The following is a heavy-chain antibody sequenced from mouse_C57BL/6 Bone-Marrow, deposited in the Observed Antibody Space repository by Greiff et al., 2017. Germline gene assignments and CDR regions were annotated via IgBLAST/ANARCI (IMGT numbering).Heavy chain of an antibody. CDR1: GFTFSDYY. CDR2: ISNGGGST. Sequence: DVMLVESGGGLVQPGGSLKLSCAASGFTFSDYYMYWVRQTPEKRLEWVAYISNGGGSTYYPDTVKGRFPISRDNAKNTLYLQMSRLKSEDTAMYYCARTYEGYYSYAMDYWGQGTSVTVSS. D-gene: IGHD2-3*01. J-gene: IGHJ4*01. CDR3: ARTYEGYYSYAMDY. V-gene: IGHV5-12*01.